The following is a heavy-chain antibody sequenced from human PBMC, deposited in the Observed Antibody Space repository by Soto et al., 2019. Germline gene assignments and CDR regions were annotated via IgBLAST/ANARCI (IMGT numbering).Heavy chain of an antibody. CDR2: ISYDGSNK. CDR1: GFTFSSYA. D-gene: IGHD1-20*01. CDR3: AVNRGSGITGTTSYFDY. Sequence: QVQLVESGGGVVQPGRSLRLSCAASGFTFSSYAMHWVRQAPGKGLEWVAVISYDGSNKYYADSVKGRFTISRDNSKNTLYLQMNSLRAEDTAVYYCAVNRGSGITGTTSYFDYWGQGTLVTVSS. J-gene: IGHJ4*02. V-gene: IGHV3-30-3*01.